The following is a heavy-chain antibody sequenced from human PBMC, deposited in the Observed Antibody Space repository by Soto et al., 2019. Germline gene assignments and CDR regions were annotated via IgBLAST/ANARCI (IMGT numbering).Heavy chain of an antibody. V-gene: IGHV3-30*18. Sequence: LRLSCAASGFTFSSYGIHWVRQAPGKGLEWVAVISYDGSNKYYADSVKGRFTVSRDNSKNTLYLQMNSPRAEDTAVYYCAKDRGYGYATNWSFDLWGRGTLVTVSS. D-gene: IGHD5-18*01. CDR3: AKDRGYGYATNWSFDL. CDR2: ISYDGSNK. J-gene: IGHJ2*01. CDR1: GFTFSSYG.